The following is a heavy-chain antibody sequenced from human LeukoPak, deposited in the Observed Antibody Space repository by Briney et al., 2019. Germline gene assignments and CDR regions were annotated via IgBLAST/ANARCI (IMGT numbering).Heavy chain of an antibody. CDR2: IIPIFGTA. CDR1: GGTFSSYA. J-gene: IGHJ4*02. D-gene: IGHD2-21*02. V-gene: IGHV1-69*05. CDR3: AKEYCGGDCSPRPFDY. Sequence: SVKVSCKASGGTFSSYAISWVRQAPGQGLEWMGRIIPIFGTANYAQKFQGRVTITTDESTSTAYMELSSLRSEDTAVYYCAKEYCGGDCSPRPFDYWGQGTLVTVSS.